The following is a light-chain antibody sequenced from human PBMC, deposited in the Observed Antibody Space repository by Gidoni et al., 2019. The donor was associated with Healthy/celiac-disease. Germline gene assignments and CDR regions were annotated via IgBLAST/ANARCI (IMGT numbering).Light chain of an antibody. CDR2: GAS. V-gene: IGKV3-15*01. Sequence: EIVMTQSPATLSVSPGERATLSCRASQSVSSSLAWYQQKPGQAPRLLIYGASTRATGIPARFSGSGSGTEFILTISSLQSEDFAVYYCQQYNNWPPVTFGQGTKVEIK. CDR3: QQYNNWPPVT. CDR1: QSVSSS. J-gene: IGKJ1*01.